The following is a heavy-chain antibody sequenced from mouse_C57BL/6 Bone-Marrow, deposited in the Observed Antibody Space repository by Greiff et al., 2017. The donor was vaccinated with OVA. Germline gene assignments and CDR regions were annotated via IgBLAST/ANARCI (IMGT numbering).Heavy chain of an antibody. Sequence: EVQLQQSGAELVRPGASVKLSCTASGFNIKDYYMHWVKQRPEQGLEWIGRIDPEDGDTEYAPKFQGKATLTADTSSNTAYLQLSSLTSEDAAVDYCTTLDCYGSSNGYWGQGTTLTVSS. J-gene: IGHJ2*01. CDR3: TTLDCYGSSNGY. CDR2: IDPEDGDT. CDR1: GFNIKDYY. V-gene: IGHV14-1*01. D-gene: IGHD1-1*01.